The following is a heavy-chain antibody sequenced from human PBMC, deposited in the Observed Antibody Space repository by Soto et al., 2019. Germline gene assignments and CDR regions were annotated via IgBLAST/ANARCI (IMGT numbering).Heavy chain of an antibody. CDR2: ISYDGSNK. D-gene: IGHD5-18*01. J-gene: IGHJ6*02. CDR3: AKTRSAAMVTRYYYGMDV. V-gene: IGHV3-30*18. CDR1: GFTFSSYG. Sequence: QVQLVESGGGVVQPGRSLRLSCAASGFTFSSYGMHWVRQAPGKGLEWVAVISYDGSNKYYADSVKGRFTISRDNSKNTLYLQMNSLRAEDTAVYYCAKTRSAAMVTRYYYGMDVWGQGTTVTVSS.